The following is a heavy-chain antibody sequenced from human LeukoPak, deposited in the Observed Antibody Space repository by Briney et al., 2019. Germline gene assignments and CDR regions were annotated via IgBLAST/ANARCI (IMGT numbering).Heavy chain of an antibody. V-gene: IGHV4-4*07. CDR3: AREISFGGSDY. D-gene: IGHD3-10*01. CDR1: GGSISNYY. J-gene: IGHJ4*02. CDR2: IYASGST. Sequence: SETLSLTYTVSGGSISNYYWSWIRQPAGKGLEWIGRIYASGSTNYKPSLKSRVTMSVDTSKNQFSLKLSSVTAADTAVYYCAREISFGGSDYWGQGTLVTVSS.